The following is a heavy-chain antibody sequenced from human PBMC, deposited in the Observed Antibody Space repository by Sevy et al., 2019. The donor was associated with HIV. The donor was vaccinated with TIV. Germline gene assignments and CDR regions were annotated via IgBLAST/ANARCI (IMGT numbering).Heavy chain of an antibody. CDR1: GFTFSSYG. V-gene: IGHV3-30*02. D-gene: IGHD3-3*01. CDR2: IRYDGSNK. CDR3: AKYLATIFGRDYYYYYGMDV. Sequence: GGSLRLSCAASGFTFSSYGMHWVRQAPGKGLEWVAFIRYDGSNKYYADSVKGRFTISRENSKNTVYLQMHSLRAGDTAVSYCAKYLATIFGRDYYYYYGMDVWGQGTTVTVSS. J-gene: IGHJ6*02.